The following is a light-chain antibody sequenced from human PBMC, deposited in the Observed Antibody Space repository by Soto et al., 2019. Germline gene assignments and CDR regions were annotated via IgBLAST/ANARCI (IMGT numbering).Light chain of an antibody. CDR2: DVR. CDR1: SSDVGGYNY. CDR3: SSYTRSSTPV. V-gene: IGLV2-14*01. J-gene: IGLJ2*01. Sequence: QSALTQPASVSGSPGQSITISCTGTSSDVGGYNYVSWYQQHPGEAPKLMIYDVRDRPPGVSNRFSGSKSGNTASLTISGLQADDEADYYCSSYTRSSTPVFGGGTKLTVL.